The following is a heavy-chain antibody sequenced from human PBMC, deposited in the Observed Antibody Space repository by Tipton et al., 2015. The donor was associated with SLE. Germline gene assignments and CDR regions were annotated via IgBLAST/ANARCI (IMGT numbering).Heavy chain of an antibody. CDR3: ARDGVKGVVPIFDY. V-gene: IGHV3-33*08. D-gene: IGHD3-3*01. CDR2: IWYDGSKK. J-gene: IGHJ4*02. Sequence: SLRLSCAASGFTFSSYGMHWVRQAPGKGLEWVAVIWYDGSKKYYADFVKGRFTISRDNSKNTLYLQMNSLRAEDTAMYYCARDGVKGVVPIFDYWGQGTLVTVSS. CDR1: GFTFSSYG.